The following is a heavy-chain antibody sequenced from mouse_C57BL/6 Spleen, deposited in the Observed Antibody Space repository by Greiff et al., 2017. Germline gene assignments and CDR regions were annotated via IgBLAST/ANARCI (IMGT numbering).Heavy chain of an antibody. CDR2: INPSSGYT. V-gene: IGHV1-4*01. J-gene: IGHJ2*01. Sequence: QVQLKESGAELARPGASVKMSCKASGYTFTSYTMHWVKQRPGQGLEWIGYINPSSGYTKYNQKFKDKATLTADKSSSTAYMQLSSLTSEDSAVYYCAIYYGNYFDYWGQGTTLTVSS. D-gene: IGHD2-1*01. CDR3: AIYYGNYFDY. CDR1: GYTFTSYT.